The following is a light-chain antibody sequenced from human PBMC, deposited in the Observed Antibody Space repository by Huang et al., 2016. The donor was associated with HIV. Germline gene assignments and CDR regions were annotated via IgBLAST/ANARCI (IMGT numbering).Light chain of an antibody. J-gene: IGKJ1*01. V-gene: IGKV3-15*01. CDR2: DAS. Sequence: MTQSPATLSVSPWERVTLSCRASQSISRKLAWYQQKAGQAPRLLIYDASTRATGVPARFAGSGSGTEFTLTISRLQSEDFAVYYCQQYNDWPPWTFGQGTKVEI. CDR3: QQYNDWPPWT. CDR1: QSISRK.